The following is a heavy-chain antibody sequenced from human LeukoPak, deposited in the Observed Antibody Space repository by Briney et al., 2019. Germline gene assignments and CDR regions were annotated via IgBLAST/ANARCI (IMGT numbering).Heavy chain of an antibody. Sequence: PGGSLRLSCAASGFTFSSYAMSWVRQAPGKGLEWVSAISGSGGSTYYADSVKGRFTISRDNSKNTLYLQMNSLRAEDTAVYYCAKGPKKGNQGFGELSSFDYWGQGTLVTVSS. D-gene: IGHD3-10*01. J-gene: IGHJ4*02. CDR2: ISGSGGST. V-gene: IGHV3-23*01. CDR3: AKGPKKGNQGFGELSSFDY. CDR1: GFTFSSYA.